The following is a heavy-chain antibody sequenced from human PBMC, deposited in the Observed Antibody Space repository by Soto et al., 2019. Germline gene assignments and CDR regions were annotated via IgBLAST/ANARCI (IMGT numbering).Heavy chain of an antibody. J-gene: IGHJ4*02. Sequence: ASVKVSCKASGYSFTSLDINWARQTTGQGLEWMGWMEPSSGKTGYAQRFQDRVTMTRDTSINTAYMELRSLTSDDTAFYYCARGVTAGVDYWGQGTLVTVSS. CDR3: ARGVTAGVDY. CDR1: GYSFTSLD. CDR2: MEPSSGKT. V-gene: IGHV1-8*01. D-gene: IGHD3-10*01.